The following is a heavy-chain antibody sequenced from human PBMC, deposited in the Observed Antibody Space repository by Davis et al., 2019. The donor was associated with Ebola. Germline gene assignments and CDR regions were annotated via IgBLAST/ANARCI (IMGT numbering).Heavy chain of an antibody. CDR3: AKDKRSDCSGGSCYSMTDY. CDR2: INWNGGGT. V-gene: IGHV3-20*04. D-gene: IGHD2-15*01. J-gene: IGHJ4*02. Sequence: GGSLRLSCAASGFTFDDYGMNWVRQAPGKGLEWVSGINWNGGGTLYADSVKGRFTISRDNAKNTLYLQMNSLRAEDTAVYYCAKDKRSDCSGGSCYSMTDYWGQGTLVTVSS. CDR1: GFTFDDYG.